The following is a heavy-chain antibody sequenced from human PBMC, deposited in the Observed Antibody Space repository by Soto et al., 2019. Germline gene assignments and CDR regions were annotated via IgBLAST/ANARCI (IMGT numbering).Heavy chain of an antibody. CDR1: GYTFTTYG. J-gene: IGHJ6*02. CDR2: ISAYNGNT. V-gene: IGHV1-18*01. Sequence: QVQLVQSGAEVKNPGASVKVSCKASGYTFTTYGISWVRQAPGQGLEWMGWISAYNGNTNYAQKLQGRVTMTTDTSTSKDYMELRSLRSDDTAVYYCARDDYYGLGSPYGMDVWGQGTTVTVSS. CDR3: ARDDYYGLGSPYGMDV. D-gene: IGHD3-10*01.